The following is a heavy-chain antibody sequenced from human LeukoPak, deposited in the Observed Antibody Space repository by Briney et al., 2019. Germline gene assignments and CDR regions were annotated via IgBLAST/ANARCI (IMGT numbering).Heavy chain of an antibody. Sequence: GASVKVSCKASGYTFTSYDINWVRQATGQGLEWMGWMNPNSGNTNYAQKLQGRVTMTTDTSTSTAYMELRSLRSDDTAVYYCARDVADSYYYENRFMGAFDIWGQGTMVTVSS. J-gene: IGHJ3*02. V-gene: IGHV1-18*01. D-gene: IGHD3-22*01. CDR1: GYTFTSYD. CDR2: MNPNSGNT. CDR3: ARDVADSYYYENRFMGAFDI.